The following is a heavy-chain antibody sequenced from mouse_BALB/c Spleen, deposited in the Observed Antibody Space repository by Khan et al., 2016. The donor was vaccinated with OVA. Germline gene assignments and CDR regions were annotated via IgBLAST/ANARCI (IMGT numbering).Heavy chain of an antibody. J-gene: IGHJ4*01. Sequence: VQLQESGPGLVAPSQSLSITCPVSGFSLTDYAVSWIRQPPGKGLEWLGVLWGGGSKYYTSALKSRLSISEDNSKSQIFLKMNSRQTDDTAMYYCAKDPPYYAMDYWGQGTSVTVSS. CDR3: AKDPPYYAMDY. CDR2: LWGGGSK. CDR1: GFSLTDYA. V-gene: IGHV2-6-5*01.